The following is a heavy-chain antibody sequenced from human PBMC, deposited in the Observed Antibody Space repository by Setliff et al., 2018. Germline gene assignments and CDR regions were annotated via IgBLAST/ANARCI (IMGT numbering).Heavy chain of an antibody. Sequence: GESLTISCAASGFTFSTHSMNWVRQAPGKGLEWVSSISRSSTYIYYADSMKGRFTISRDNAKNSLYLQMNSLRAEDTAVYYCASAGHSGSWFPFDAFHIWGQGT. CDR1: GFTFSTHS. CDR3: ASAGHSGSWFPFDAFHI. V-gene: IGHV3-21*01. J-gene: IGHJ3*02. CDR2: ISRSSTYI. D-gene: IGHD6-13*01.